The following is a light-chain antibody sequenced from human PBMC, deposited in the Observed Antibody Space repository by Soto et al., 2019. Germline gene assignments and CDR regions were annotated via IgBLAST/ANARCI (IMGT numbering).Light chain of an antibody. J-gene: IGLJ1*01. Sequence: QSALTQPASVSGSPGQSITISCTGTSSDVGGYNYVSWYQQHPGKAPKLMIYDVSNRPSGVSNRFSGSKSGNTASLTISGLQAEDEAGYYCSSYTSSSILFGTGTKLTVL. CDR2: DVS. V-gene: IGLV2-14*01. CDR1: SSDVGGYNY. CDR3: SSYTSSSIL.